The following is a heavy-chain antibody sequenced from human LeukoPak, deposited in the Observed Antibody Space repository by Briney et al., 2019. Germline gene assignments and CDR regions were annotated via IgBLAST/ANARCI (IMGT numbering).Heavy chain of an antibody. Sequence: ASETRSLTCTVSGASISSYYWSWIRQPPGKGLEWIGSTYYSGSINYNPSLKSGGTLSVDTSTKQPSLNLGSVTAADTPAYYCGSTNYNPSLKSRVTISVDTSKNQFSLKLSSVAAADTAVYYCAREPVRFAVAGTRGAFDVWGQGTMVTVSS. CDR1: GASISSYY. D-gene: IGHD3-10*01. CDR2: TYYSGSI. CDR3: GSTNYNPSLKSRVTISVDTSKNQFSLKLSSVAAADTAVYYCAREPVRFAVAGTRGAFDV. J-gene: IGHJ3*01. V-gene: IGHV4-59*01.